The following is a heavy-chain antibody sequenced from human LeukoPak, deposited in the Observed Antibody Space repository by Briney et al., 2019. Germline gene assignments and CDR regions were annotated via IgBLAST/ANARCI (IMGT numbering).Heavy chain of an antibody. Sequence: GASGKVSGKASGYTFTGYYMHWVRQAPGQGLEWRRWINPNSGGTNYAQKFQGRVTMTRDTSISTAYMELRSLRSDDTAVYYCARDTGSIAVAGGGYRGQGTLVTVSS. CDR2: INPNSGGT. CDR1: GYTFTGYY. CDR3: ARDTGSIAVAGGGY. D-gene: IGHD6-19*01. V-gene: IGHV1-2*02. J-gene: IGHJ4*02.